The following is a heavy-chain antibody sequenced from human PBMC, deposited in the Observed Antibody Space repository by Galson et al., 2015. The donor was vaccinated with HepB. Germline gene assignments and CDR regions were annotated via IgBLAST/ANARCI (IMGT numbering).Heavy chain of an antibody. CDR3: AKNFRDFGVPLPDAFDI. CDR1: GFTFSSYG. D-gene: IGHD3-3*01. V-gene: IGHV3-30*18. Sequence: SLRLSCAASGFTFSSYGMHWVRQAPGKGLEWVAVISYDGSNKYYADSVKGRFIISRDNSKNTLYLQMNSLRAEDTAVYYCAKNFRDFGVPLPDAFDIWGQGTMVTVSS. J-gene: IGHJ3*02. CDR2: ISYDGSNK.